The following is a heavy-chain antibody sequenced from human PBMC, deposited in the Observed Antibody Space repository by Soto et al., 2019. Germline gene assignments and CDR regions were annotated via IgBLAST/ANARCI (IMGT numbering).Heavy chain of an antibody. CDR1: GGYISSYY. D-gene: IGHD4-17*01. CDR3: ARGKKATVVTPRGPHWFDP. Sequence: SETLSLTCTVSGGYISSYYWSWIRQPPGKGLEWIGYIYYSGSTNYNPSLKSRVTISVDTSKNQFSLKLSSVTAADTAVYYCARGKKATVVTPRGPHWFDPWGQGTLVTVSS. V-gene: IGHV4-59*01. CDR2: IYYSGST. J-gene: IGHJ5*02.